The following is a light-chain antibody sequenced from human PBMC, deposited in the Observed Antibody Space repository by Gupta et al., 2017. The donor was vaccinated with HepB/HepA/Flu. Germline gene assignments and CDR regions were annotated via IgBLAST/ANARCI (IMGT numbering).Light chain of an antibody. V-gene: IGLV7-46*01. CDR2: DIS. J-gene: IGLJ2*01. CDR1: TGSVTSSHY. Sequence: AVVTQEPSLTVSPGGTVILTCGSSTGSVTSSHYPYWFQQRPGQAPMPLIYDISNTYSWTPARFSGALLGGKAALTLSYALPADETDYYCLLEYNGVRIFGGGTKLTVL. CDR3: LLEYNGVRI.